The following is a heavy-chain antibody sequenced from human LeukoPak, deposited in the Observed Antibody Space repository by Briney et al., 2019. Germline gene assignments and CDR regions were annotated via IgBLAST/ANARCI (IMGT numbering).Heavy chain of an antibody. D-gene: IGHD2-8*01. V-gene: IGHV4-34*01. CDR3: ACTAGY. CDR2: INHSGST. Sequence: SETLSLTCAVYGGSFSGYYWSWIRQPPGKGLEWIGEINHSGSTNYNPSLKSRVTISVDTSKNQFPLKLSSVTAADTAVYYCACTAGYWGQGTLVTVSS. CDR1: GGSFSGYY. J-gene: IGHJ4*02.